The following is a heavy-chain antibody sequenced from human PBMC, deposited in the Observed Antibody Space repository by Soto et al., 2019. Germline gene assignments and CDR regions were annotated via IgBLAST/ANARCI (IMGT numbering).Heavy chain of an antibody. CDR3: AKYGAGSYGAYALDI. CDR1: GFTFGSYW. Sequence: EAQLVESGGGLVQPGGSLRLSCAASGFTFGSYWMSWVRQAPGKGLEWVANINPGGREKNYVDSVKGRFSISRDDAEKSHHLQMNSLRAEDTAVYYCAKYGAGSYGAYALDIWGQGTMVTVSS. J-gene: IGHJ3*02. D-gene: IGHD3-10*01. V-gene: IGHV3-7*01. CDR2: INPGGREK.